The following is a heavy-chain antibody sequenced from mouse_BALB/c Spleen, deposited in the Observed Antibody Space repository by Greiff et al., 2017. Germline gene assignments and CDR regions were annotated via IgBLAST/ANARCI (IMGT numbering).Heavy chain of an antibody. CDR3: TRQGLLGYAMDY. CDR1: GYTFTSYY. D-gene: IGHD2-10*01. J-gene: IGHJ4*01. V-gene: IGHV1S81*02. CDR2: INPSNGGT. Sequence: VQLQQSGAELVKPGASVKLSCKASGYTFTSYYMYWVKQRPGQGLEWIGEINPSNGGTNFNEKFKSKATLTVDKSSSTAYMQLSSLTSEDSAVYYCTRQGLLGYAMDYWGQGTSVTVSS.